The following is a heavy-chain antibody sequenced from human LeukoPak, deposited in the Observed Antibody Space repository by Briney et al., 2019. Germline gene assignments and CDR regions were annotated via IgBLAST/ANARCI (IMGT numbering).Heavy chain of an antibody. CDR2: INRDGSST. Sequence: GGSLRLSCAASGFTLSSYWMHWVRQAPGKGLVWVSRINRDGSSTSYADSVKGRFTISRDNAKNTLYLQMNSLRAEDTAVYYCARETIVRGEYYFDYWGQGTLVTVPS. CDR1: GFTLSSYW. CDR3: ARETIVRGEYYFDY. V-gene: IGHV3-74*01. J-gene: IGHJ4*02. D-gene: IGHD3-10*01.